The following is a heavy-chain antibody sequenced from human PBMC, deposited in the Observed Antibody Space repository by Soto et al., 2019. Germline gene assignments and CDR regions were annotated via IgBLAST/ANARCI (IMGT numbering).Heavy chain of an antibody. D-gene: IGHD2-15*01. Sequence: GGSLRLSCVPSAFNSSIYAMSKVRQAPGKGLEWVSGIGVGSDDTDYADSVKGRFIISRDNSKETLSLQMNGLRAEDTAVYYCAKDRMNHNSVWDPFDIWGQGTMVTGSS. CDR3: AKDRMNHNSVWDPFDI. V-gene: IGHV3-23*01. CDR2: IGVGSDDT. J-gene: IGHJ3*02. CDR1: AFNSSIYA.